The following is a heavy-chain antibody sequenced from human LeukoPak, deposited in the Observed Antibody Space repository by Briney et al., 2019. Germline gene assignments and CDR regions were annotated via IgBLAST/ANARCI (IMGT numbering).Heavy chain of an antibody. CDR2: ISSNGGST. D-gene: IGHD2-15*01. V-gene: IGHV3-64*01. J-gene: IGHJ6*03. CDR1: GFTFSSYA. Sequence: GGSLRLSCAASGFTFSSYAMHWVRQAPGKGLEYVSAISSNGGSTYYANSVKGRFTIARDNSKNTLYLQMGSLRAEDMAVYYCARDLRVVGAATSPMDVWGKGTTVTVSS. CDR3: ARDLRVVGAATSPMDV.